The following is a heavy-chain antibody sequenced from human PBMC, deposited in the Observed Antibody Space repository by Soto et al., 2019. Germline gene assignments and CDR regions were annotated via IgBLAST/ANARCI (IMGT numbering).Heavy chain of an antibody. D-gene: IGHD5-12*01. Sequence: QLQLQESGPGLVKPSETLSLTCTVSGGSISSSSYYWGWIRQPPGKGLEWIGSIYYSGSTYYNPSLKSRVTISVDTSKNQFSLKLSSVTAADTAVYYCARLNDMWLLVGYFDYWGQGTLVTVSS. CDR1: GGSISSSSYY. J-gene: IGHJ4*02. CDR3: ARLNDMWLLVGYFDY. CDR2: IYYSGST. V-gene: IGHV4-39*01.